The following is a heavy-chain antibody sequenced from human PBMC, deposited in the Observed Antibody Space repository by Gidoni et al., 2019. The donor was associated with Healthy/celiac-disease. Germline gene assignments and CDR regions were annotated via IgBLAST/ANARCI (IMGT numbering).Heavy chain of an antibody. Sequence: EVQLLESGGGLVQPGGSLRLSCAASGFTFSSYAMSWVRQAPGKGLEWVSASSGSGGSTYYADSVKGRFTISRDNSKNTLYLQMNSLRAEDTAVYYCAKEDIVVVVAATHYFDYWGQGTLVTVSS. CDR3: AKEDIVVVVAATHYFDY. J-gene: IGHJ4*02. CDR2: SSGSGGST. D-gene: IGHD2-15*01. V-gene: IGHV3-23*01. CDR1: GFTFSSYA.